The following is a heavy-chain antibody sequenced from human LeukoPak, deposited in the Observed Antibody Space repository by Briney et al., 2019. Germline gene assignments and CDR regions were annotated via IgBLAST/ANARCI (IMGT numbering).Heavy chain of an antibody. J-gene: IGHJ5*02. CDR1: GGSISSTTYY. D-gene: IGHD4-11*01. CDR2: IYYSGTT. V-gene: IGHV4-39*07. Sequence: SETLSLTCTVSGGSISSTTYYWGWIRQPPGKGLEWIGTIYYSGTTYYNPSLKSRVTISVDTSKNQFSLKLSSVTAADTAVYYCARGKSNYVRNWFDPWGQGTLVTVSS. CDR3: ARGKSNYVRNWFDP.